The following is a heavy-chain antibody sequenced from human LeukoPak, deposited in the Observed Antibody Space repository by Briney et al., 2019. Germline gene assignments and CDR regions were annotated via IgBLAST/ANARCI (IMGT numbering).Heavy chain of an antibody. CDR3: ANLGLTPFF. J-gene: IGHJ4*02. V-gene: IGHV3-23*01. CDR2: ISGSSDAT. D-gene: IGHD7-27*01. Sequence: GGSLRLSCAVSGFTFSIYAMSWVRQAPGKGLEWVSTISGSSDATYYLDSVKGRFTISRDNSKNTLYLQMNSLGAEDTAVYYCANLGLTPFFWGQGTLVTVSS. CDR1: GFTFSIYA.